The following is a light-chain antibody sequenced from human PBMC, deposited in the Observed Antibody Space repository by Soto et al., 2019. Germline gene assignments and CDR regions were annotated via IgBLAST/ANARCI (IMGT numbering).Light chain of an antibody. Sequence: QSVLTQPRSVSGSPGQSVTISCTGTSSDVGGYNYVSWYQQHPGKAPKLMIYDVTKWPSGVPDRFSGSKSGNTASLTISGLRAEDDADYYCCSYAGSYVVFGGATKLTVL. J-gene: IGLJ3*02. CDR3: CSYAGSYVV. CDR1: SSDVGGYNY. CDR2: DVT. V-gene: IGLV2-11*01.